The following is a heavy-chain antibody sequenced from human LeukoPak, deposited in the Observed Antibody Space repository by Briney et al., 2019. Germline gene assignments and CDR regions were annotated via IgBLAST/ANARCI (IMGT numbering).Heavy chain of an antibody. CDR2: IYYSGST. V-gene: IGHV4-59*01. J-gene: IGHJ4*02. CDR1: GGSISSYY. CDR3: ARRRNYYDSSGYYGDHFDY. D-gene: IGHD3-22*01. Sequence: SETLSLTCTVSGGSISSYYWSWIRQPPGKGLEWIGYIYYSGSTNYNPSLKSRVTISVDTSKNQFSLKLSSVTAADTAVYYCARRRNYYDSSGYYGDHFDYWGQGTLVTVSS.